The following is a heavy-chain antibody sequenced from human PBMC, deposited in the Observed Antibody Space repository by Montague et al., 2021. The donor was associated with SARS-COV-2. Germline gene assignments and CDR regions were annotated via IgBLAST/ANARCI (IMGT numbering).Heavy chain of an antibody. CDR1: GFTFSSYA. D-gene: IGHD3-10*01. CDR2: IINNGGTT. CDR3: ARAPMVRGVSPPQIALDI. Sequence: LSCAASGFTFSSYAMHWVRQAPGKGLEYVSGIINNGGTTYYANSVKGRFTISRDNSENTLYLQMGSLRGEDMAVYYCARAPMVRGVSPPQIALDIWGRGTMVTVSS. V-gene: IGHV3-64*01. J-gene: IGHJ3*02.